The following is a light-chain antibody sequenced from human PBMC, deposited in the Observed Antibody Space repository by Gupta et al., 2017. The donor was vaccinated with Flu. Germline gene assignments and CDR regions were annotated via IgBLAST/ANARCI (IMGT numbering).Light chain of an antibody. CDR1: TSNIGAGYD. Sequence: QSVLTQPPSVSGAPGPRVTISCTGSTSNIGAGYDVHWYQQVPGRAPKRLIFGNNNRPSGVADRFSGSKSGTSASLAIAGLQAEDEADYYCQSYDNSLSGSKVFGGGTKLTVL. CDR3: QSYDNSLSGSKV. CDR2: GNN. J-gene: IGLJ3*02. V-gene: IGLV1-40*01.